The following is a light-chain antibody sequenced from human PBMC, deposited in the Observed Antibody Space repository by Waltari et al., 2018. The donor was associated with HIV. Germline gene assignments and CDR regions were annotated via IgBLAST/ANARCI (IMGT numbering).Light chain of an antibody. Sequence: SYVLTQPPSVSVAPGQTARITCGGDTLGSKGVHCHQKRPRQAPVLVVYDDSDRPSGIPERFSGSSSGNTATLTISRVEAGDEADFYWQVWDSSTDLRVFGGGTKLTVL. V-gene: IGLV3-21*02. CDR2: DDS. CDR3: QVWDSSTDLRV. J-gene: IGLJ2*01. CDR1: TLGSKG.